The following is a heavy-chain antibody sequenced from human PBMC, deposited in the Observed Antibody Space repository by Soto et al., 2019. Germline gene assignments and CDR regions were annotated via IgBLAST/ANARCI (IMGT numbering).Heavy chain of an antibody. CDR3: AKRKWDIVVVPAAILWSFFDY. D-gene: IGHD2-2*01. V-gene: IGHV3-23*01. CDR1: GFTFSSYA. CDR2: ISGSGGST. Sequence: GGSLRLSCAASGFTFSSYAMSWVRQAPGKGLEWVSAISGSGGSTYYADSVKGRFTISRDNSKNTLYLQMNSLRAEDTAVYYCAKRKWDIVVVPAAILWSFFDYWGQGTLVTVSS. J-gene: IGHJ4*02.